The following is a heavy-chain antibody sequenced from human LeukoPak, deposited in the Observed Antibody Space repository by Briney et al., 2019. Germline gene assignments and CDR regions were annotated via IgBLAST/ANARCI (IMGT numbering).Heavy chain of an antibody. CDR3: ARQSYYDSSGYSPLSAFDI. V-gene: IGHV5-51*01. J-gene: IGHJ3*02. CDR1: GYSFTSYW. Sequence: GESLKISCKGSGYSFTSYWIGWVRQMPGKGLEWMGIISPGDSETRYSPSFQGQVTISADKSITTAYLQWSSLKASDTAMYYCARQSYYDSSGYSPLSAFDIWGQGTMVTVSS. CDR2: ISPGDSET. D-gene: IGHD3-22*01.